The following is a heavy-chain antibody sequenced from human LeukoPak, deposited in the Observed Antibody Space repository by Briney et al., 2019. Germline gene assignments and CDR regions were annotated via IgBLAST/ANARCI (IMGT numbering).Heavy chain of an antibody. Sequence: ASVKVSCKASGYTFTGPYMHWVRQAPGQGLEWMGWINPNSGGTNYAQKFQGRVTMTRDTSISTAYMELSRLRSDDTAVYYCARDHEMTNAVDYWGQGTLVTVSS. CDR1: GYTFTGPY. V-gene: IGHV1-2*02. D-gene: IGHD4-11*01. CDR3: ARDHEMTNAVDY. CDR2: INPNSGGT. J-gene: IGHJ4*02.